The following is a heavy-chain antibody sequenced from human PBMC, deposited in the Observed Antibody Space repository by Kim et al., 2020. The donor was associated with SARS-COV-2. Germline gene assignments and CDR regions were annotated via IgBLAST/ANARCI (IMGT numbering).Heavy chain of an antibody. CDR2: ISSSSSYI. CDR1: GFTFSSYS. J-gene: IGHJ4*02. CDR3: ARDPPKPYYYDSSGYYSEGGSSDY. V-gene: IGHV3-21*01. D-gene: IGHD3-22*01. Sequence: GGSLRLSCAASGFTFSSYSMNWVRQAPGKGLEWVSSISSSSSYIYYADSVKGRFTISRDNAKNSLYLQMNSLRAEDTAVYYCARDPPKPYYYDSSGYYSEGGSSDYWGQGTLVTVSS.